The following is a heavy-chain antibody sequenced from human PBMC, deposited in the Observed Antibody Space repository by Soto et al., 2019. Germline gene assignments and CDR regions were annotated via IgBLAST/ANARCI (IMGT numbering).Heavy chain of an antibody. CDR1: GFTFSSYA. V-gene: IGHV3-64D*06. CDR3: VNPFDEYSNYFDY. D-gene: IGHD4-4*01. CDR2: ISSNGGST. J-gene: IGHJ4*02. Sequence: PGGSLRLSCSASGFTFSSYAMHWVRQAPGKGLEYVSAISSNGGSTYYADSAKGRFTISRDNSKNTLYLQMSSLRAEDTAVYYCVNPFDEYSNYFDYWGQGTLVTVSS.